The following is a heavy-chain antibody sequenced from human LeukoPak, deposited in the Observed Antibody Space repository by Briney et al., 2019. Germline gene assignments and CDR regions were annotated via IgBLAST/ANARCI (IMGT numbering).Heavy chain of an antibody. J-gene: IGHJ4*02. V-gene: IGHV1-69*04. CDR3: ARAPIRFLEWLFTFDY. Sequence: GALVKVSCKASGGTFSSYAISWVRQAPGQGLEWMGRIIPILGIANYAQKFQGRVTITADKSTSTAYMELSSLRSEDTAVYYCARAPIRFLEWLFTFDYWGQGTLVTVSS. D-gene: IGHD3-3*01. CDR2: IIPILGIA. CDR1: GGTFSSYA.